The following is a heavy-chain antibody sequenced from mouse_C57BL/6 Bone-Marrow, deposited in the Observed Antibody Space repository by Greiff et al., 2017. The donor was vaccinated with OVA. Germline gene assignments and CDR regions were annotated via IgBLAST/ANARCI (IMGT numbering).Heavy chain of an antibody. CDR3: ARVVTTVVERYFDF. D-gene: IGHD1-1*01. CDR1: GYTFTDYN. CDR2: INPNNGGT. J-gene: IGHJ1*03. Sequence: EVQLQQSGPELVKPGASVKMSCKASGYTFTDYNMHWVKQSHGKSLEWIGYINPNNGGTSYNQKFKGKATLTVNKSSSTAYMELRSLTSEESSVYYCARVVTTVVERYFDFWGTGTTVTVSA. V-gene: IGHV1-22*01.